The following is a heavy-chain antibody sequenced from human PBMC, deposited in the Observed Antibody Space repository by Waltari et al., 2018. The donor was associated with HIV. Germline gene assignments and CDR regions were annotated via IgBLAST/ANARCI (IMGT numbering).Heavy chain of an antibody. J-gene: IGHJ4*02. CDR2: INPKTGDT. V-gene: IGHV1-2*02. CDR3: ARDPSYGFGENDY. Sequence: QVQLVESGAEVKKPGASLKVSCKASGYAFTGFYIHWVRPARGQGLEWVGLINPKTGDTTLAQQFQGRVTMTRDTSISTAYMELSRLTSDDTAVYYCARDPSYGFGENDYWGQGTLFTVSS. CDR1: GYAFTGFY. D-gene: IGHD3-10*01.